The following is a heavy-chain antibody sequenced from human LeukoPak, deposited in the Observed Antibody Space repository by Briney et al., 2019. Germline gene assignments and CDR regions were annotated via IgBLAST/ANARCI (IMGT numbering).Heavy chain of an antibody. Sequence: GGPFQISSQGSGSRFTSYWIGWVRQLPGKGLEGMGIIYTGDSDTRYSPSFQGQVTISADKSISTAYLQWSSLKASDTAMYYCARQGRRWERRVPHKPHWFDPWGQGTLVTVSS. J-gene: IGHJ5*02. V-gene: IGHV5-51*01. CDR1: GSRFTSYW. CDR2: IYTGDSDT. CDR3: ARQGRRWERRVPHKPHWFDP. D-gene: IGHD1-26*01.